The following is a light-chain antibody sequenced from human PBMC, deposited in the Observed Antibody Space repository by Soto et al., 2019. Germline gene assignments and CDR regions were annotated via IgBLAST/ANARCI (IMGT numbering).Light chain of an antibody. CDR1: QSVSSSY. CDR2: GAS. CDR3: QHYGSSPPVT. Sequence: EIELTQSPGTLSLSPGERGTLSCRASQSVSSSYLAWYQQKPGQPPRLLIYGASSRATDIPDRFSGSGSGTDFTLTISRVEPEDFAVYYCQHYGSSPPVTFGGGTKVEIK. V-gene: IGKV3-20*01. J-gene: IGKJ4*01.